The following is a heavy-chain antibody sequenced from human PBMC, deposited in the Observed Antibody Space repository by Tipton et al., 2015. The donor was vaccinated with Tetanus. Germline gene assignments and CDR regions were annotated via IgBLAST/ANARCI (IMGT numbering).Heavy chain of an antibody. D-gene: IGHD4-23*01. J-gene: IGHJ4*02. Sequence: TLSLTCSVSGASMTSSYYYWGWIRQPPGKGLEWIGNIYYRGSTYYSPSLRSGVVMSIDTSKNQLSLSLRSVTAADTAVYFCARYKTSSVTPGKYFDSWGQGALVTVSS. CDR1: GASMTSSYYY. V-gene: IGHV4-39*01. CDR3: ARYKTSSVTPGKYFDS. CDR2: IYYRGST.